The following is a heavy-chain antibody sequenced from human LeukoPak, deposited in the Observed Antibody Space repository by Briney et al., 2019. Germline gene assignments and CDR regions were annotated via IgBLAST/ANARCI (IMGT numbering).Heavy chain of an antibody. CDR1: GGSISSYS. Sequence: SETLSLTCTVSGGSISSYSWSWIRQPAGEGLEWIGRIYTSGSTNYNPSLKSRVTMSVDTSKNQFSLKLSSVTAADTAVYYCARASPYFSSSSLSYFDYWGQGTLVTVSS. D-gene: IGHD6-6*01. CDR2: IYTSGST. V-gene: IGHV4-4*07. CDR3: ARASPYFSSSSLSYFDY. J-gene: IGHJ4*02.